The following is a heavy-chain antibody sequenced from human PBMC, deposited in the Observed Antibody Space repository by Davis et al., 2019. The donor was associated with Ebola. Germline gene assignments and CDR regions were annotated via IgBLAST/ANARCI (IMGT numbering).Heavy chain of an antibody. Sequence: PSETLSLTCTVSGGSISRGGSYLTWIRQHPGKGLAWIGYIYYRGSTYYKPSLKSRVTISLDTSKNQFSLNLSSVTAADTAVYYCARDLRYDSSGSDYYFYMDVWGKGTTVTVSS. J-gene: IGHJ6*03. CDR1: GGSISRGGSY. D-gene: IGHD3-22*01. CDR3: ARDLRYDSSGSDYYFYMDV. CDR2: IYYRGST. V-gene: IGHV4-31*03.